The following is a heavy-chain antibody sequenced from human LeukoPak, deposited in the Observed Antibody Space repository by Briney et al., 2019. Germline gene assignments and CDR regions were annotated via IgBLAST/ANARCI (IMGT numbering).Heavy chain of an antibody. D-gene: IGHD3-10*01. Sequence: PSETLSLTCTVSDGSISAYYWSWIRQSPDKGLEYIGYVYHSGTTNYNPSLKSRVTMSVDTSKNQFSLKLSSVTAADTAVYYCATLCYYGSAYYFDYWGQGTLVAVSS. V-gene: IGHV4-59*08. CDR3: ATLCYYGSAYYFDY. CDR1: DGSISAYY. CDR2: VYHSGTT. J-gene: IGHJ4*02.